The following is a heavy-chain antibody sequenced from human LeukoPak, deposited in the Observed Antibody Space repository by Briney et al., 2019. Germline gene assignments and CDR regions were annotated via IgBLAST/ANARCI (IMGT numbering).Heavy chain of an antibody. D-gene: IGHD3-22*01. CDR3: ARAGDYYDSSGYWAPGDY. V-gene: IGHV1-69*04. Sequence: SVKVSCKASGYTFTGYYMHWVRQAPGQGLEWMGRIIPILGIANYAQKFQGRVTITADKSTSTAYMELSSLRSEDTAVYYCARAGDYYDSSGYWAPGDYWGQGTLVTVSS. J-gene: IGHJ4*02. CDR2: IIPILGIA. CDR1: GYTFTGYY.